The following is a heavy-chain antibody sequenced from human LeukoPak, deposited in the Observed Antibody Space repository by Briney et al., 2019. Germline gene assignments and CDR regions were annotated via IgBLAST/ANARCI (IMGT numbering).Heavy chain of an antibody. V-gene: IGHV3-23*01. Sequence: GGSLRLSCAASGFTFSSYWMSWVRQAPGKGLGWVSAISGSGGSTYYADSVKGRFTISRDNSKNTLYLQMNSLRAEDTAVYYCAKAQVVVAATYPFDYWGQGTLVTVSS. CDR2: ISGSGGST. CDR3: AKAQVVVAATYPFDY. D-gene: IGHD2-15*01. J-gene: IGHJ4*02. CDR1: GFTFSSYW.